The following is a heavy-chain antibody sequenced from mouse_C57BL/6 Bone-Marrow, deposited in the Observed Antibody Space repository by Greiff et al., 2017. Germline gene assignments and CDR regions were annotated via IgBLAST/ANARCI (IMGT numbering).Heavy chain of an antibody. CDR2: LSGGGGNT. V-gene: IGHV5-9*01. D-gene: IGHD3-1*01. J-gene: IGHJ2*01. CDR1: GFTFSSYT. CDR3: ARHRGYRFEY. Sequence: EVQRVESGGGLVQPGGSLKLSCAASGFTFSSYTLSWVRRTPEKMLEWVATLSGGGGNTYSPDSVKGRFTISRDNAKNTLYPQMSSLSSEDTALYYCARHRGYRFEYWGQGSTLTVSA.